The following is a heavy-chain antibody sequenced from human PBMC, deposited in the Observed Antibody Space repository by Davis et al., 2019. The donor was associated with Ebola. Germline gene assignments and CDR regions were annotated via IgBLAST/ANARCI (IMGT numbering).Heavy chain of an antibody. V-gene: IGHV4-59*08. Sequence: PSETLSLTCTVSGGSISSYYWSWIRQPPGKGLEWIGYIYYSGSTNYNPSLKSRVTISVDTSKNQFSLKLSSVTAADTAVYYCARGWVYYGSGSYQPDAFDIWGQGTMVTVSS. CDR3: ARGWVYYGSGSYQPDAFDI. J-gene: IGHJ3*02. CDR2: IYYSGST. CDR1: GGSISSYY. D-gene: IGHD3-10*01.